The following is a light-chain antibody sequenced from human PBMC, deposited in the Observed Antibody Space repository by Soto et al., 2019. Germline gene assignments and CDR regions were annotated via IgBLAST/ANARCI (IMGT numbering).Light chain of an antibody. CDR3: CSYGDSYTWV. Sequence: QSVLTQPRSVSGSPGQSVTISCTGTSSDVGGYNYVSWYQHHPGKAPNVMIYDVNKRPSGVPDRFSGSKSGNTASLTISGLQAEDEADYYCCSYGDSYTWVFGGGTKLTVL. V-gene: IGLV2-11*01. J-gene: IGLJ3*02. CDR1: SSDVGGYNY. CDR2: DVN.